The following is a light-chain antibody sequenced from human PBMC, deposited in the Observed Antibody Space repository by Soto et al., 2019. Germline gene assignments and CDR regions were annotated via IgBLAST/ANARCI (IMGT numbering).Light chain of an antibody. CDR3: HQYNNWPLIT. CDR2: GAS. Sequence: EIVMTQSPAILSVSPGERATLSCRTSQSIKNNLAWYQLKPGQAPRLLIYGASTRATGIPARFSGSGSGTEFTFTISSLQSEDFAVYYCHQYNNWPLITFGQGTRLDIK. J-gene: IGKJ5*01. CDR1: QSIKNN. V-gene: IGKV3-15*01.